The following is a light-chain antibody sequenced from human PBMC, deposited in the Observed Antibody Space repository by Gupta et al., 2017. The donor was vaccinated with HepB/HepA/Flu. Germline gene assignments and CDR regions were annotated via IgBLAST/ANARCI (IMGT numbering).Light chain of an antibody. J-gene: IGKJ4*01. V-gene: IGKV2-30*01. CDR1: QSLVYRDGSIY. CDR2: KVS. CDR3: MQGTRCPPT. Sequence: DVEMTQSPLSLPVTLGQPASISCRASQSLVYRDGSIYLNSFQQRPGQSPRRLIYKVSDRVSRVPARFCGGRSGTTFSLLIIRVVADDVFVYYCMQGTRCPPTFGGGTKVEIK.